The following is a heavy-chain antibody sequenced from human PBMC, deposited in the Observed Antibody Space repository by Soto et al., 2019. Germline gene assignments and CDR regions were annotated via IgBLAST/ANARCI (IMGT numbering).Heavy chain of an antibody. CDR1: VHSSSSGYY. CDR3: ARDGSDSYGLDV. D-gene: IGHD5-18*01. Sequence: SETLSLTCAVSVHSSSSGYYWGCIRQPPGKGLEWIGRIYNGGNTQYNPSLKSRVTMSADTSKNQFSLRLNSVTAADTAVYYCARDGSDSYGLDVWGQGTTVTVSS. J-gene: IGHJ6*02. CDR2: IYNGGNT. V-gene: IGHV4-38-2*02.